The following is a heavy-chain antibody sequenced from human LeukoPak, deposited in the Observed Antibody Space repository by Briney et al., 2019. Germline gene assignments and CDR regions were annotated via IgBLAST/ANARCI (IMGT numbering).Heavy chain of an antibody. D-gene: IGHD7-27*01. CDR3: ATSLGPLAEY. CDR1: GFSFSHYS. CDR2: IGVGGRPT. J-gene: IGHJ4*02. V-gene: IGHV3-48*01. Sequence: PGGSLRLSCAASGFSFSHYSMTWARQASGKGLEWISYIGVGGRPTNYADSVKARFAISRDDAQNSLYLQMNSLRAEDTAVYYCATSLGPLAEYWGQGTLVTVSS.